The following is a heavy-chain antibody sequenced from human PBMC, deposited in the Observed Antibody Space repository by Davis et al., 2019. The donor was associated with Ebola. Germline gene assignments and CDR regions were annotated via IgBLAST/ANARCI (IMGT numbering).Heavy chain of an antibody. CDR3: ARRILGDSRGGVDV. Sequence: PGGSLRLSCVASKFASSSYGMYWFRQPPGKGLEWLSYIGGSGEGENYAESVKARFTIPRDNAKDSLYLYMNSLRDEDTAVYYCARRILGDSRGGVDVWGQGTAVSVSS. CDR1: KFASSSYG. V-gene: IGHV3-48*02. D-gene: IGHD4-17*01. CDR2: IGGSGEGE. J-gene: IGHJ6*02.